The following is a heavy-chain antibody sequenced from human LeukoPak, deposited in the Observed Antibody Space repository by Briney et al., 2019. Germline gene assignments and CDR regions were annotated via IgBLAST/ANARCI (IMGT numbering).Heavy chain of an antibody. V-gene: IGHV3-9*01. J-gene: IGHJ4*02. CDR1: GLTFDDYA. CDR3: AREAYDSSRR. CDR2: IIWNSGSI. Sequence: GGSLRLSCAASGLTFDDYAMHWVRQAPGKGLEWVSGIIWNSGSIGYADSVKGRFTISRDNAKNTLYLQMNSLRAEDTAVYYCAREAYDSSRRWGQETLVTVSS. D-gene: IGHD3-22*01.